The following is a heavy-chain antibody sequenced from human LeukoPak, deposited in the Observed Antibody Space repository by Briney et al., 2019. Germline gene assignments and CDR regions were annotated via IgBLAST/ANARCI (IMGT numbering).Heavy chain of an antibody. V-gene: IGHV4-39*01. CDR2: VYYSGRT. Sequence: PSETLSLTCTVSGGSISSGSYYWGWIRQPPGKGLEWIGSVYYSGRTYYNPSLKSRVTISVDTSKDHFSLRLSSVTAADAAVQFCARHKTGSGSYYPYYFDYWGQGTLVTVSS. D-gene: IGHD3-10*01. J-gene: IGHJ4*02. CDR3: ARHKTGSGSYYPYYFDY. CDR1: GGSISSGSYY.